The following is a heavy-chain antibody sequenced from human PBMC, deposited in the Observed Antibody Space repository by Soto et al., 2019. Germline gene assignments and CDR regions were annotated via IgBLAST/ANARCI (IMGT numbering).Heavy chain of an antibody. CDR2: ISSSSSYI. CDR3: ARDAPDSRPPDAYDI. CDR1: GVKCVGYG. V-gene: IGHV3-21*04. J-gene: IGHJ3*02. Sequence: VWYAAAGVKCVGYGRRRILKEQGKGRECVSSISSSSSYIYYADSVKGRFTISRDNDKSSLYLQMNSLRAEDTALYYCARDAPDSRPPDAYDISGQGTMVTVPS.